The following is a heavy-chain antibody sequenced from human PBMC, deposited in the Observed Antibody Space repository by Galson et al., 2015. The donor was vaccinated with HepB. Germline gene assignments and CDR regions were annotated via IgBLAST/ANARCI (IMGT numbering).Heavy chain of an antibody. V-gene: IGHV1-69*13. CDR1: GGTFRTYT. CDR3: AREGYADTDVISPSDD. J-gene: IGHJ4*02. CDR2: IIPLFGTP. D-gene: IGHD2/OR15-2a*01. Sequence: SVKVSCKASGGTFRTYTISWVRQAPGQRLEWMGGIIPLFGTPKYAQKFQDRVTITADESTTTTYMELTSLRSDDTAVYYCAREGYADTDVISPSDDWGQGTLVIVSS.